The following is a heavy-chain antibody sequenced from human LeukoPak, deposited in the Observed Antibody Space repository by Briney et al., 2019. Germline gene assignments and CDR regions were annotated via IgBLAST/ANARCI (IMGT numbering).Heavy chain of an antibody. V-gene: IGHV3-13*01. CDR1: GFTFSSFD. Sequence: GGSLRLSCAASGFTFSSFDMHWVRQPTGQGLEWVSTIGTARDTYYPGSVEGRFTLSRDNAKNSLYLQMNSLTAGDTAVYYCARGPPRGKYYYMDVWGKGTKVTVSS. CDR2: IGTARDT. J-gene: IGHJ6*03. D-gene: IGHD1-1*01. CDR3: ARGPPRGKYYYMDV.